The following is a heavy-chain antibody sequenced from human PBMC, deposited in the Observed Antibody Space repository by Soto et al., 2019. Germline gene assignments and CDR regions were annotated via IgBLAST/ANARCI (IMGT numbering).Heavy chain of an antibody. CDR2: IYHSGST. CDR1: GGSISSGGYS. D-gene: IGHD3-10*01. J-gene: IGHJ6*02. Sequence: QLQLQESGSGLVKPSQTLSLTCAVSGGSISSGGYSWSWIRQPPGKGLEWIGYIYHSGSTYYNPSLKSRVTISVDRSKNQFSLKLSSVTAADTAVYYCARSLWFGELSGSDLYYGMDVWGQGTTVTVSS. V-gene: IGHV4-30-2*01. CDR3: ARSLWFGELSGSDLYYGMDV.